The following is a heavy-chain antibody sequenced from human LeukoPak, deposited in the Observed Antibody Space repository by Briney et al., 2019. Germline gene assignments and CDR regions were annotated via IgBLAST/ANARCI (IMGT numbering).Heavy chain of an antibody. D-gene: IGHD3-22*01. Sequence: SVKVSCKASGYTFTSYGISWVRQAPGQGLEWMGGIIPIFGTANYAQKFQGRVTITADESTSTAYMELSSLRSEDTAVYYCARGRAWYYYDSSGYYYFDYWGQGTLVTVSS. V-gene: IGHV1-69*13. CDR2: IIPIFGTA. CDR3: ARGRAWYYYDSSGYYYFDY. J-gene: IGHJ4*02. CDR1: GYTFTSYG.